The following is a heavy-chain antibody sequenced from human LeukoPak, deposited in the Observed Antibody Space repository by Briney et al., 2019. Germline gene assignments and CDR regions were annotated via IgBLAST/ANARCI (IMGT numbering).Heavy chain of an antibody. CDR2: ISGSGGRT. Sequence: GGSLRLSCAASGFTFSSYAMSWVRQAPGKGLEWVSAISGSGGRTYYADSVKGRFTISRHNSKNTLYLQMNSLRADDTAVYYCAEDQSGIAAAGTFDYWGQGTLVTVSS. V-gene: IGHV3-23*01. D-gene: IGHD6-13*01. J-gene: IGHJ4*02. CDR1: GFTFSSYA. CDR3: AEDQSGIAAAGTFDY.